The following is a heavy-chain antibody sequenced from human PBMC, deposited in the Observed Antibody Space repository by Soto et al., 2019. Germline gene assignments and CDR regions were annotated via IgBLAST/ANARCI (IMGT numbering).Heavy chain of an antibody. CDR1: GYTFTTYG. D-gene: IGHD3-3*01. V-gene: IGHV1-18*01. Sequence: QVQLVQSGAEVKKPGASVKVSCKASGYTFTTYGISWVRQAPGQGLEWMGWISAYNGDTNYAQKFQGRVTMTTDTSTRTAYMEVRSLRTDDSAVYNCERDTLGHFQYWGQGTLVTVSS. CDR2: ISAYNGDT. J-gene: IGHJ1*01. CDR3: ERDTLGHFQY.